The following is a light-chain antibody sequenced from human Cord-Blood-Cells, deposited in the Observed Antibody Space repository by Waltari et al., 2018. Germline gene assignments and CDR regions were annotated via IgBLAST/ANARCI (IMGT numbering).Light chain of an antibody. CDR3: QQYYSTPWT. Sequence: DIVMTQSPDSLAVSLGEGATINCKSSQSVLYSSNNKNDLAWYQQKPGQPPKLLIYWASTRESGVPDRFSGSGSGTDFTLTISSLQAEDVAVYYCQQYYSTPWTFGQGTKVEIK. J-gene: IGKJ1*01. CDR1: QSVLYSSNNKND. CDR2: WAS. V-gene: IGKV4-1*01.